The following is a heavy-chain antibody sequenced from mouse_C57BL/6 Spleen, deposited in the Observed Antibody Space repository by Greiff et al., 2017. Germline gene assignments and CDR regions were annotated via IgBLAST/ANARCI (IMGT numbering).Heavy chain of an antibody. V-gene: IGHV1-18*01. CDR2: INPNNGGT. CDR3: ARGAGSSRNWYFDV. CDR1: GYTFTDYN. J-gene: IGHJ1*03. Sequence: VQLQQSGPELVKPGASVKIPCKASGYTFTDYNMDWVKQSHGKSLEWIGDINPNNGGTIYNQKFKGKATLTVDKSSSTAYMELRSLTSEDTAVYYCARGAGSSRNWYFDVWGTGTTVTVSS. D-gene: IGHD1-1*01.